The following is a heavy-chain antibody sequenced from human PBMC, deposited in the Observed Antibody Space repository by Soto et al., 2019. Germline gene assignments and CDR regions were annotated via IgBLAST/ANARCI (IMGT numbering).Heavy chain of an antibody. D-gene: IGHD1-26*01. V-gene: IGHV1-3*01. CDR1: GYTFTSYA. CDR2: INAGNGNT. CDR3: ARDRIVGATTDAFDI. Sequence: ASVKVSCKASGYTFTSYAMHWVRQAPGQRLEWMGWINAGNGNTKYSQKFQGRVTITRDTSASTAYMELSSLRSEDTAVYYCARDRIVGATTDAFDIWGQGTMVTVSS. J-gene: IGHJ3*02.